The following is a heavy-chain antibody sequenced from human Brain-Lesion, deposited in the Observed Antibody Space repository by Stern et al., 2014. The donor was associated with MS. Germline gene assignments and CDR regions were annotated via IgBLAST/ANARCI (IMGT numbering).Heavy chain of an antibody. CDR1: GGSVSSTSYA. J-gene: IGHJ5*02. D-gene: IGHD2-15*01. CDR3: AGEEDIRYCSGGSCTWNWFDP. V-gene: IGHV4-39*01. CDR2: IYYSGNT. Sequence: VQLVESGPGLVKPSETLSLTCTVAGGSVSSTSYAWAWIRQPPGKGLEGIGTIYYSGNTYYSPSLKSRLTISLDTSKNQFSLQLRSVTAADTAVYYCAGEEDIRYCSGGSCTWNWFDPWGQGTLVTVSS.